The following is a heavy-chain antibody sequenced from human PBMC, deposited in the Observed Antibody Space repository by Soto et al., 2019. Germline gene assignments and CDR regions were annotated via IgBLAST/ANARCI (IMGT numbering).Heavy chain of an antibody. CDR3: ARDNPPFYDFRSRLRSXXXXYFDS. J-gene: IGHJ4*02. D-gene: IGHD3-3*01. CDR1: GFMFNXXV. V-gene: IGHV3-30*04. CDR2: ISYDGTKK. Sequence: AGGSLRLSXAASGFMFNXXVXHWVRRAPGKGLEWVGFISYDGTKKDYADSVKGRFIISRDNSEETLYLQMNRLRPEDSXVYYCARDNPPFYDFRSRLRSXXXXYFDSWGQGTVVTVSS.